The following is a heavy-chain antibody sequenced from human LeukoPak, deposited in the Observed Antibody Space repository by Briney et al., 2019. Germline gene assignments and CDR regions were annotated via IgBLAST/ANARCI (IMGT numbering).Heavy chain of an antibody. J-gene: IGHJ4*02. CDR1: GFTFSSYA. V-gene: IGHV3-48*01. Sequence: QPGGSLRLSCAASGFTFSSYAMSWVRQAPGKGLEWVSYISSSSSTIYYADSVKGRSTISRDNAKNSLYLQMNSLRAEDTAVYYCARLAAALDYWGQGTLVTVSS. D-gene: IGHD6-13*01. CDR2: ISSSSSTI. CDR3: ARLAAALDY.